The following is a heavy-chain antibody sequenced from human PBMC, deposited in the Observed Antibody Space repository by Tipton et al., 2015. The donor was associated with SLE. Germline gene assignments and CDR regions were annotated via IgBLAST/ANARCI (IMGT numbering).Heavy chain of an antibody. J-gene: IGHJ4*02. CDR1: GVTYSGYA. Sequence: SGVTYSGYAMHWVRQAPGRGLEWVSFIRADGSNKDYADSVKGRFTISRDNSKNTLYLQMNRLRVEDTAVYYCAGGTGASFDHWGQGTLVTVSS. CDR2: IRADGSNK. D-gene: IGHD3-16*01. V-gene: IGHV3-30*02. CDR3: AGGTGASFDH.